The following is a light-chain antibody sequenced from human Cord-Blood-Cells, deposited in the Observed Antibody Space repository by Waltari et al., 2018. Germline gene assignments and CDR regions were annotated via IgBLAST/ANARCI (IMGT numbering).Light chain of an antibody. CDR1: QSVSSY. J-gene: IGKJ4*01. V-gene: IGKV3-11*01. CDR3: QQHNNWPPLT. CDR2: DAS. Sequence: EIVLTQSPATLSLSPGERATLSCRASQSVSSYLAWYKQKSGQAPRLLIYDASNRATAVPARFIGSRSCTDFSLTISSLEPEDFAVYYCQQHNNWPPLTFGGGTKVEIK.